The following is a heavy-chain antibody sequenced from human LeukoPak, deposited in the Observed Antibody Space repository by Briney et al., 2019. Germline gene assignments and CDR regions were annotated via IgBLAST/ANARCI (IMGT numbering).Heavy chain of an antibody. Sequence: SETLSLTCTVSGYSISSGYYWGWIRQPPGKGLEWIGSIYHSGSTYYNPSLKSRVTISVDTSKNQFSLKLSSVTAADTAVYYCARDQYYDSSGYNYYYYYYGMDVWGQGTTVTVSS. CDR3: ARDQYYDSSGYNYYYYYYGMDV. CDR1: GYSISSGYY. CDR2: IYHSGST. V-gene: IGHV4-38-2*02. J-gene: IGHJ6*02. D-gene: IGHD3-22*01.